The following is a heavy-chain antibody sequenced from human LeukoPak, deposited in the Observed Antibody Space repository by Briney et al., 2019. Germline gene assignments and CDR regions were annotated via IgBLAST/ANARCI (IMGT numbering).Heavy chain of an antibody. Sequence: GASVKVSCKASGYTFNNYGISWVRQAPGQGLEWMRWISAYNGHTKYPHKFQGRVTMTTDTSTSTAYMELRSLRSDDTAVYYCARGFPPRRSYDSNGYYSYYFDYWGQGTLVTVSS. CDR1: GYTFNNYG. J-gene: IGHJ4*02. D-gene: IGHD3-22*01. CDR2: ISAYNGHT. CDR3: ARGFPPRRSYDSNGYYSYYFDY. V-gene: IGHV1-18*01.